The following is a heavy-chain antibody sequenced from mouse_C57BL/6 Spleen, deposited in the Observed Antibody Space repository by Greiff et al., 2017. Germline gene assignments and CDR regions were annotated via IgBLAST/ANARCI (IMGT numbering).Heavy chain of an antibody. CDR3: ERERAYGFRAWFAY. D-gene: IGHD2-2*01. CDR1: GYSITSGYY. Sequence: ESGPGLVKPSQSLSLTCSVTGYSITSGYYWNWIRQFPGNKLEWMGYISYDGSNNYNPSLKNRISITRDTSKNQFFLKLNSVTTEDTATYYCERERAYGFRAWFAYWGQGTLVTVSA. V-gene: IGHV3-6*01. J-gene: IGHJ3*01. CDR2: ISYDGSN.